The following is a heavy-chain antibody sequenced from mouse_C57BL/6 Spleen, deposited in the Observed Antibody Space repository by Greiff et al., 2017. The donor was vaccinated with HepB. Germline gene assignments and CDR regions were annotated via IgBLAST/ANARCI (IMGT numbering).Heavy chain of an antibody. Sequence: VKLQESGAELMKPGASVKLSCKATGYTFTGYWIEWVKQRPGHGLEWIGEILPGSGSTNYNEKFKGKATVTADTSSNTAYMQLSSLTTEDSAIYYCATYYSNYADLDYYAMDYWGQGTSVTVSS. CDR1: GYTFTGYW. CDR3: ATYYSNYADLDYYAMDY. D-gene: IGHD2-5*01. V-gene: IGHV1-9*01. J-gene: IGHJ4*01. CDR2: ILPGSGST.